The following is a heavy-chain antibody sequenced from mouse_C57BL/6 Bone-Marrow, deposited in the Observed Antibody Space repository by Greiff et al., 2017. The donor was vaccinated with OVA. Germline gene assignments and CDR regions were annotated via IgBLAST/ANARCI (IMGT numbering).Heavy chain of an antibody. CDR2: IDPENGDT. CDR3: TTTGSSHYYAMDY. V-gene: IGHV14-4*01. CDR1: GFNIKDDY. J-gene: IGHJ4*01. D-gene: IGHD1-1*01. Sequence: DVQLQESGAELVRPGASVKLSCTASGFNIKDDYMHWVKQRPEQGLEWIGWIDPENGDTEYASKFQGKATITADTSSNTAYLQLSSLTSEDTAVYYCTTTGSSHYYAMDYWGQGTSVTVSS.